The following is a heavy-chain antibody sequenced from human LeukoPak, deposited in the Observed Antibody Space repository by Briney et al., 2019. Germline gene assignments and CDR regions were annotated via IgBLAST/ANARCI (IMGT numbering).Heavy chain of an antibody. V-gene: IGHV3-74*01. Sequence: GGSLRLSCAASGFNFSSYWMHWVRQAPGKGLVWVSRINSDGSSTSYADSVKGRFTISRDNAKNSLYLQMNGLSAGDTAVYYCARLFNYYYMDVWGKGTTVTVSS. CDR3: ARLFNYYYMDV. CDR2: INSDGSST. CDR1: GFNFSSYW. J-gene: IGHJ6*03.